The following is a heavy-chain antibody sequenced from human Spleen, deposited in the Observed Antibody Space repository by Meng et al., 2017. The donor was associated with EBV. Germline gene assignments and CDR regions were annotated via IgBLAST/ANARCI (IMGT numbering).Heavy chain of an antibody. J-gene: IGHJ4*02. CDR1: GGSVSSYY. Sequence: VQLQLWGAGLLTPSDTLALTCAVSGGSVSSYYWSWIRQPPGKGLEWIGEINQSGSIYYNPSLMGRVTISGDTSRNQFSLKLISVTAADTAVYYCARGPYYEWGQGTLVTVSS. CDR3: ARGPYYE. D-gene: IGHD1-26*01. CDR2: INQSGSI. V-gene: IGHV4-34*01.